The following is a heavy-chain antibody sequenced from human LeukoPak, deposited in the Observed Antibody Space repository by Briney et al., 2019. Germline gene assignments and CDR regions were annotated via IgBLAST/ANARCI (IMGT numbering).Heavy chain of an antibody. Sequence: GGSLRLSCAASGFTFSSYWMHWVRQAPGNGLVWVSRINSDGSSTSYADSVKGRFTISRDNAKNTLYLQMNSLRAEDTAVYYCARAYGMDVWGQGTTVTVSS. J-gene: IGHJ6*02. CDR3: ARAYGMDV. CDR2: INSDGSST. CDR1: GFTFSSYW. V-gene: IGHV3-74*01.